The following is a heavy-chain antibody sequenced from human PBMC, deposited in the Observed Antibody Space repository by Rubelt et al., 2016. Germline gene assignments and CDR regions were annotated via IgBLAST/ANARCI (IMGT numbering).Heavy chain of an antibody. D-gene: IGHD6-6*01. CDR3: ARGRAGSSSS. Sequence: QVQLQQWGAGLLKPSETLSLTCAVYGGSFSGYYWSWIRQPPGKGLEWIGELNHSGSTNYNPSLKSRVSISVDTSKNQFSLGLSSVTAADTAVYYCARGRAGSSSSWGQGTLVTVSS. J-gene: IGHJ4*02. CDR1: GGSFSGYY. CDR2: LNHSGST. V-gene: IGHV4-34*01.